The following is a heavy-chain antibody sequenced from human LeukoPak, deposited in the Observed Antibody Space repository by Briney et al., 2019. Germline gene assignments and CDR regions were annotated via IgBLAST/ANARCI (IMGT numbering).Heavy chain of an antibody. Sequence: GGSLRLSCAASGLTFSSYAMHWVRQAPGKGLEWVAVISYDGSNKYYADSVKGRFTISRDNSKNTLYLQIHSLTAGDTAVYYCTRDRLGFTGAFDSWGQGTLVTVSS. D-gene: IGHD2-8*02. V-gene: IGHV3-30*04. CDR3: TRDRLGFTGAFDS. CDR2: ISYDGSNK. J-gene: IGHJ4*02. CDR1: GLTFSSYA.